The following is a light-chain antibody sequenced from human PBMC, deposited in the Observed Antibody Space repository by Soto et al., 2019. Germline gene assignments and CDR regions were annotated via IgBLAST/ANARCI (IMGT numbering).Light chain of an antibody. J-gene: IGKJ3*01. Sequence: AIRMTHSPSSFSASTGDRVTITCRASQGISSYLAWYQQKPGKAPKLLIYAASTLQSGVPSRFSGSGSGTDFTLTISCLQSEDFATYYCQQYYSYPRGFTFGPGTKVDIK. CDR1: QGISSY. V-gene: IGKV1-8*01. CDR3: QQYYSYPRGFT. CDR2: AAS.